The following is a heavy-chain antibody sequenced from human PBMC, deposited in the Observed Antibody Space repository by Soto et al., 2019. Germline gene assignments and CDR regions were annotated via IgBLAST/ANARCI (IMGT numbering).Heavy chain of an antibody. CDR2: IYYSGST. Sequence: SETLSLTCTVSGGSISSYYWSWIRQPPGKGLEWIGYIYYSGSTNYNPSLKSRVTISVDTSKDQFSLKLSSVTAADTAVYYCARVRADYYDSSGPPGWFDPWGQGTLVTVSS. V-gene: IGHV4-59*01. J-gene: IGHJ5*02. D-gene: IGHD3-22*01. CDR3: ARVRADYYDSSGPPGWFDP. CDR1: GGSISSYY.